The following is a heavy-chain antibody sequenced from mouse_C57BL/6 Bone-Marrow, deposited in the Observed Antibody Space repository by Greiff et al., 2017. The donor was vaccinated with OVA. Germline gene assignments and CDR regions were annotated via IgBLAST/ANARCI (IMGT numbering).Heavy chain of an antibody. J-gene: IGHJ2*01. D-gene: IGHD1-1*01. CDR2: IDPSDSYT. CDR3: PRGEKNSGSSLNYFDY. CDR1: GYTFTSYW. V-gene: IGHV1-69*01. Sequence: QVQLQQPGAELVMPGASVKLSCKASGYTFTSYWMHWVKQRPGQGLEWIGEIDPSDSYTNYNQKFKGKSTLTVDKSPSTAYMQLSSLTSEDSAFYYWPRGEKNSGSSLNYFDYWGQGTTLTVSS.